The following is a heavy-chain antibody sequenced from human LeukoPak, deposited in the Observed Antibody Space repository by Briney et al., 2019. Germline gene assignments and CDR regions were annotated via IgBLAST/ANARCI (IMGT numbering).Heavy chain of an antibody. D-gene: IGHD3-9*01. J-gene: IGHJ4*02. CDR1: GYTFTGYY. V-gene: IGHV1-2*02. CDR3: AREDILTGYLDY. CDR2: INPNSGGT. Sequence: GASVKVSCKASGYTFTGYYMHWVRQAPGQGLEWMGWINPNSGGTNYAQKFQGRVTMTRDTSISTAYMGLGRLRSDDTAVYYCAREDILTGYLDYWGQGTLVTVSS.